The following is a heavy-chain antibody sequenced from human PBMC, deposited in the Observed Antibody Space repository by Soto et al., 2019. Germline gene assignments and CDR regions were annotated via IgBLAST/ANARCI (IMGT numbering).Heavy chain of an antibody. J-gene: IGHJ4*02. D-gene: IGHD2-15*01. Sequence: QVQLVQSGAEVKKPGSSVKVSCKASGGTFSSYAISWVRQTPGQGLEWMGGIIPIFGTANYAQKFQGRVTITADESTSTAYMELSSLRSEDTAVYYCARAGPHCSGGSCYSLDYWGQGTLVTVSS. CDR3: ARAGPHCSGGSCYSLDY. CDR1: GGTFSSYA. V-gene: IGHV1-69*12. CDR2: IIPIFGTA.